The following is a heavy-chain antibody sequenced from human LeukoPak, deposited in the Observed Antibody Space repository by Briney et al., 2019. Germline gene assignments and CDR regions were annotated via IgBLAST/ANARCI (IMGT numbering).Heavy chain of an antibody. V-gene: IGHV3-13*05. J-gene: IGHJ4*02. CDR3: ARGGFGGYSYGPNIDY. Sequence: PGGSLRLSCAASGFTFSSYDMHWVRQATGKGLEWVSAIGTAGDPYYPGSVKGRFTISRENAKNSLYLRMNSLRAGDTAVYYCARGGFGGYSYGPNIDYWGQGTLVTVSS. D-gene: IGHD5-18*01. CDR1: GFTFSSYD. CDR2: IGTAGDP.